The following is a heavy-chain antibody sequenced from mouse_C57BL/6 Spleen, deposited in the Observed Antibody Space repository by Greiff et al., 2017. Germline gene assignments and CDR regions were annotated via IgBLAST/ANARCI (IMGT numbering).Heavy chain of an antibody. V-gene: IGHV5-4*03. CDR2: ISDGGSYT. CDR1: GFTFSSYA. D-gene: IGHD2-4*01. Sequence: EVNLVESGGGLVKPGGSLKLSCAASGFTFSSYAMSWVRQTPEKRLEWVATISDGGSYTYYPDNVKGRFTISRDNAKNNLYLQMSHLKSEDTAMYYCASDYGGFAYWGQGTLVTVSA. J-gene: IGHJ3*01. CDR3: ASDYGGFAY.